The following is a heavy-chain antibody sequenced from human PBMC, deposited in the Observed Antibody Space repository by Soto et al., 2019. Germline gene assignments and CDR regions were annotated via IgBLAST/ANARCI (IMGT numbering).Heavy chain of an antibody. J-gene: IGHJ6*02. CDR2: IYYSGST. CDR1: GGSISSGDYY. D-gene: IGHD3-22*01. V-gene: IGHV4-30-4*01. Sequence: TLSLTCSVSGGSISSGDYYWSWIRQPPGKGLEWIGYIYYSGSTYYNPSLKSRVTISVDTSKNQFSLKLSSVTAADTAVYYCAWSSYYYDSSGYERTYYYGMDVWGQGTTVTVSS. CDR3: AWSSYYYDSSGYERTYYYGMDV.